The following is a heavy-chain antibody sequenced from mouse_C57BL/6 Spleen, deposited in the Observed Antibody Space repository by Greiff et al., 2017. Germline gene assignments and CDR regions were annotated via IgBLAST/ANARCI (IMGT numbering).Heavy chain of an antibody. CDR1: GYAFSSYW. CDR2: ISPGDGDT. Sequence: VKLMESGAELVKPGASVKISCKASGYAFSSYWMNWVKQRPGKGLEWIGQISPGDGDTNYNGKFKGKATLTADKSSSTAYMQLSSLTSEDSAVYFCAKDFPDYGGYFDVWGTGTTVTVSS. CDR3: AKDFPDYGGYFDV. J-gene: IGHJ1*03. D-gene: IGHD2-4*01. V-gene: IGHV1-80*01.